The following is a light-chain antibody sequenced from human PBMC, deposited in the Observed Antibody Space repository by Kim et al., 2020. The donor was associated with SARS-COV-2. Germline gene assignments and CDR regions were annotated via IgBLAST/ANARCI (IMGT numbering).Light chain of an antibody. J-gene: IGLJ3*02. CDR1: SGYSNYK. CDR3: GADHGSGSNFVRV. V-gene: IGLV9-49*01. Sequence: QPVLTQPPSASASLGASVTLTYTLSSGYSNYKVDWYQQRPGKGPRFVMRVGTGGIVGSKGGGIPDRFSVLGSGLNRYLTIKDIQEEDESDYHCGADHGSGSNFVRVFGGGTQLTVL. CDR2: VGTGGIVG.